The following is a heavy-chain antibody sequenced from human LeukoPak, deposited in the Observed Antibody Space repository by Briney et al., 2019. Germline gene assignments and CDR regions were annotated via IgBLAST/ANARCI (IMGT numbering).Heavy chain of an antibody. CDR1: GYRFTSYW. Sequence: GESLKISCKGSGYRFTSYWIGWVRQMPGKGLEWMGIIYPGDSDTRYSPPFKGQVTISAGKSISTAYLQWSSLKASDTAMYYCARRYYGSGSSRTLFDYWGQGTLVTVSS. J-gene: IGHJ4*02. V-gene: IGHV5-51*01. CDR3: ARRYYGSGSSRTLFDY. CDR2: IYPGDSDT. D-gene: IGHD3-10*01.